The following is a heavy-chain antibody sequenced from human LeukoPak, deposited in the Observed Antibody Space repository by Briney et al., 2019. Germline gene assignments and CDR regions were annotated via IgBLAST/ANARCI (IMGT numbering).Heavy chain of an antibody. CDR2: FDPEDGET. Sequence: GASVKVSCKVSGYTLTELSMHWVRQAPGKGLEWMGGFDPEDGETIYAQKFQGRVTMTEDTSTDTAYMELSSLRSEDTAVYYCATHFLSGSGSLDAFDIWGQGTMVTVSS. V-gene: IGHV1-24*01. D-gene: IGHD3-10*01. J-gene: IGHJ3*02. CDR1: GYTLTELS. CDR3: ATHFLSGSGSLDAFDI.